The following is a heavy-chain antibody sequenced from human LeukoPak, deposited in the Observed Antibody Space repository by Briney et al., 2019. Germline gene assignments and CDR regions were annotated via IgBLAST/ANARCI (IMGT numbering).Heavy chain of an antibody. CDR2: IIPILGIA. J-gene: IGHJ5*02. V-gene: IGHV1-69*04. D-gene: IGHD6-19*01. Sequence: SVKVSCKASGGTLSSYAISWVRQAPGQGLEWMGRIIPILGIANYAQKFQGRVTITADKSTSTAYMELSSLRSEDTAVYYCARTAGGIAVAGPAENWFDPWGQGTLVTVSS. CDR1: GGTLSSYA. CDR3: ARTAGGIAVAGPAENWFDP.